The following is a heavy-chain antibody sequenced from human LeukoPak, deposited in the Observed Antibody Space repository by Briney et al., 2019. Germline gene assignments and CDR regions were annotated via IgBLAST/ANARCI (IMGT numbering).Heavy chain of an antibody. D-gene: IGHD2-2*01. V-gene: IGHV3-23*01. J-gene: IGHJ4*02. CDR2: IGAAGT. Sequence: SGGSLRLGCAASGFTFRIFAMSWVRQAPGKGLEWLSSIGAAGTYYADSVKGRFTISRDDSKNTLYLQMNSLRAEDTAVYYCASGSSTSCYDWGQGTLVTVSS. CDR3: ASGSSTSCYD. CDR1: GFTFRIFA.